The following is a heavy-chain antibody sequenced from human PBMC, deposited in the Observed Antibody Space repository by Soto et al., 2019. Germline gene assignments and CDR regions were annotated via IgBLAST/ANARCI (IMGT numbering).Heavy chain of an antibody. CDR1: GFTFSRYG. V-gene: IGHV3-33*01. D-gene: IGHD2-21*02. CDR3: ARGTLRGDYGADY. J-gene: IGHJ4*02. Sequence: PGGSLRLSCAASGFTFSRYGMQWVRQAPGKGLEWVAVIWYDGSNKYYADSVKGRFTISRDNSKNTLYLQMNSLGVEDTAVYYCARGTLRGDYGADYWGQGTLVTVSS. CDR2: IWYDGSNK.